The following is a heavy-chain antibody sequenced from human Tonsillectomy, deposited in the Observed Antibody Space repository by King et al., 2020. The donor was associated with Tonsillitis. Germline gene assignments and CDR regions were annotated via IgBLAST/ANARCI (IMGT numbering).Heavy chain of an antibody. Sequence: QLQESGPGLVKPSGTLSLTCAVSGGSISSSNWWSWVRQSPGKGLEWIGEISHSGSINSNPSLKSRVTISADMSKNQFSLRLSSMTAADMGVYYCARATYDTSGLYFQHWGQGTLVTVSS. CDR3: ARATYDTSGLYFQH. D-gene: IGHD2-21*01. V-gene: IGHV4-4*02. CDR2: ISHSGSI. CDR1: GGSISSSNW. J-gene: IGHJ1*01.